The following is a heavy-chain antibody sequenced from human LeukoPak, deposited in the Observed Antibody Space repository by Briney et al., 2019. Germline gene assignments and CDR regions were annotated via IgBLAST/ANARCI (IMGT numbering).Heavy chain of an antibody. D-gene: IGHD3-10*01. CDR1: GFTVSSND. V-gene: IGHV3-66*01. CDR2: IYSGGKT. J-gene: IGHJ4*02. CDR3: ARDRPGDGYFDY. Sequence: GGSLRLSCAASGFTVSSNDMTWGRQTPGKGLEWVSIIYSGGKTYYADSVKGRFTISRDNSKHTLYLQMNSLRAEDTAVFYCARDRPGDGYFDYWGQGTLVTVSS.